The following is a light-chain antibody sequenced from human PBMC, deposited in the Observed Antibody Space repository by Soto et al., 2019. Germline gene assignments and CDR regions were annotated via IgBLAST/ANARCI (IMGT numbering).Light chain of an antibody. V-gene: IGLV2-8*01. CDR3: SSHGGSGV. CDR1: SSDVGGYNY. J-gene: IGLJ3*02. Sequence: QSALTQPPSASGSPGQSVTISCTGTSSDVGGYNYVSWYQQHPGKAPKLIIYEVVKRPSGVPDRFSGSKSGNTASLTVSGLQPDDEADYYCSSHGGSGVFGGGTKVTVL. CDR2: EVV.